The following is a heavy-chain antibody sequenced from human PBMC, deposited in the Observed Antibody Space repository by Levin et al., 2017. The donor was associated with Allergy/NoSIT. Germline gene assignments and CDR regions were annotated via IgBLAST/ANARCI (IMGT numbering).Heavy chain of an antibody. J-gene: IGHJ4*02. CDR2: IIPIFGTA. CDR3: ARGDAYSGSYKGAFDY. V-gene: IGHV1-69*13. Sequence: EASVKVSCKASGGTFSSYAISWVRQAPGQGLEWMGGIIPIFGTANYAQKFQGRVTITADESTSTAYMELSSLRSEDTAVYYCARGDAYSGSYKGAFDYWGQGTLVTVSS. D-gene: IGHD1-26*01. CDR1: GGTFSSYA.